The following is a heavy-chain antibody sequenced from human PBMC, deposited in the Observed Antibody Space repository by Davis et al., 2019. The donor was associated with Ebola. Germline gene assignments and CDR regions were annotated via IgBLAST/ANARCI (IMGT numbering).Heavy chain of an antibody. CDR1: GGSFSGYY. D-gene: IGHD3-10*01. CDR2: INHSGST. Sequence: GSLRLSCAAYGGSFSGYYWSWIRQPPGKGLEWIGEINHSGSTNYNPSLKSRVTISVDTSKNQFSLKLSSVTAADTAVYYCATPPWGFRAWGQGTLVTVSS. CDR3: ATPPWGFRA. V-gene: IGHV4-34*01. J-gene: IGHJ5*02.